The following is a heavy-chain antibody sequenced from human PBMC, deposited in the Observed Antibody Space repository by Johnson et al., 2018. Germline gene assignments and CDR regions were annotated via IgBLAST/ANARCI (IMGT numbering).Heavy chain of an antibody. V-gene: IGHV3-72*01. CDR1: GYTSSDHY. Sequence: VQLVQSGGGLVQPGGSLRLSCAASGYTSSDHYMDWVRKAPGKGLEWVGRIRNKVSSYSTEYAAAVRGRFTISRDDSQNSVYLQMDSLKTEDTAVYYCARSVVGVGTFDFWGQGSLVTVSS. CDR3: ARSVVGVGTFDF. CDR2: IRNKVSSYST. J-gene: IGHJ4*02. D-gene: IGHD2-21*01.